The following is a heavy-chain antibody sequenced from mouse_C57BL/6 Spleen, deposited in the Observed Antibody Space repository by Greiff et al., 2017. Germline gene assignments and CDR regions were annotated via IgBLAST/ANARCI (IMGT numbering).Heavy chain of an antibody. D-gene: IGHD4-1*01. CDR2: INYDGSST. Sequence: EVKLMESEGGLVQPGSSMKLSCTASGFTFSDYYMAWVRQVPEKGLEWVANINYDGSSTYYLDSLKSRFIISRDNAKNILYLQMSSLKSEDTATYYCARDLANAGYFDVWGTGTTVTVSS. CDR1: GFTFSDYY. CDR3: ARDLANAGYFDV. J-gene: IGHJ1*03. V-gene: IGHV5-16*01.